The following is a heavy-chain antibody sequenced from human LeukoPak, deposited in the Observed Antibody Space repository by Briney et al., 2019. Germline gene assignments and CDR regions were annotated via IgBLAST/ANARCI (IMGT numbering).Heavy chain of an antibody. D-gene: IGHD2-21*01. CDR3: ARLGGLLAYCGADCPYHFDY. CDR2: IYSSGST. Sequence: PSETLSLTCSVSGGSLSSYYWSWIRQPAGEGLEWIGRIYSSGSTNYNPSLKSRVTMSVDTSKNQFSLKLNSVTAADTAVYYCARLGGLLAYCGADCPYHFDYWGQGTLVTVSS. V-gene: IGHV4-4*07. J-gene: IGHJ4*02. CDR1: GGSLSSYY.